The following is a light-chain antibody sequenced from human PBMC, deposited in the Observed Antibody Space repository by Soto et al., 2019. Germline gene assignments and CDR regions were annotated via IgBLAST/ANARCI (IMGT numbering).Light chain of an antibody. J-gene: IGLJ2*01. V-gene: IGLV2-8*01. CDR1: SSDVGAYNY. CDR2: EVS. Sequence: QSALTQPPSASGSPGQSVTISCTGTSSDVGAYNYVSWYQQHPGKAPKLMIYEVSKWPSGVPDRFSGSKSGNTASLTVSGLQAEDKADYYCSSYAGSNTYVVFGGGTKVTVL. CDR3: SSYAGSNTYVV.